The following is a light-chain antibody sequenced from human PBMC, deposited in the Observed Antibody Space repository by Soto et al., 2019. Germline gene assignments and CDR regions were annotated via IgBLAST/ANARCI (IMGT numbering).Light chain of an antibody. J-gene: IGLJ1*01. CDR1: GSNIGSNT. Sequence: QSVLTQPPSASGTPGQRVTISCSGSGSNIGSNTVNWYQQLPGTAPKLLIYNNSQRPSGVPDRISGSKSGTSASLAISGLQSDIEADYYCAAWDDSLNGYVFGIGTKLTVL. V-gene: IGLV1-44*01. CDR3: AAWDDSLNGYV. CDR2: NNS.